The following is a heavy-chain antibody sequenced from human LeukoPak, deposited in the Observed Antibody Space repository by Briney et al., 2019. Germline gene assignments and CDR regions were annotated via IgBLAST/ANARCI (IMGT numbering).Heavy chain of an antibody. CDR1: GFTFSDYY. Sequence: GGSLRLSCAASGFTFSDYYMSWIRQAPGKGLEWVSYISSSGSTIYYADSVKGRFTISRDNAKNSLYLQMNSLRAEDTAVYYCARDLAPDWAYYYYGMDVWGQGTTVTVSS. CDR3: ARDLAPDWAYYYYGMDV. J-gene: IGHJ6*02. V-gene: IGHV3-11*01. D-gene: IGHD3-9*01. CDR2: ISSSGSTI.